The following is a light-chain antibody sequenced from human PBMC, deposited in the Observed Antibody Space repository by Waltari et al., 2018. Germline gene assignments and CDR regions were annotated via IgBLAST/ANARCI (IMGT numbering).Light chain of an antibody. CDR3: QQYSSAPWT. Sequence: DIVMTQSPDSLAVSLGERATINCKSSQSVLYTSNNKNYLAWYKQKPGQPPKLLIYWASTRDSGVPDRFSGSGSGTDFTLTISSLQADDVAVYYCQQYSSAPWTFGQGTKVEIK. CDR2: WAS. J-gene: IGKJ1*01. V-gene: IGKV4-1*01. CDR1: QSVLYTSNNKNY.